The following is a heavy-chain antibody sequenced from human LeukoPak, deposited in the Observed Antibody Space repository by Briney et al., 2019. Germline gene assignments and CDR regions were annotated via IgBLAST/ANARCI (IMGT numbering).Heavy chain of an antibody. CDR1: GGSISTYY. V-gene: IGHV4-59*01. J-gene: IGHJ4*02. D-gene: IGHD5-24*01. CDR2: IYYSGST. CDR3: ARGARRDGYNFDY. Sequence: SETLSLTCTVSGGSISTYYWTWIRQPPGKGLEWMGYIYYSGSTNYNPSLKSRITISVDTSKNQFSLKLNSVIAADTAVYYCARGARRDGYNFDYWGQGTLVTVSS.